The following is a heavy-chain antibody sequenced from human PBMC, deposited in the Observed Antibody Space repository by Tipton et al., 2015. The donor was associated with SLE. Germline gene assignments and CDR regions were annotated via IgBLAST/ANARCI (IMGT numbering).Heavy chain of an antibody. J-gene: IGHJ6*02. CDR1: GVSFTSSSYY. Sequence: TLSLTCTVSGVSFTSSSYYWGWIRQPPGKGLEWIGNIYFSGRTNYNPTLKSRVTISVDTSKSQFSLKLSSVTAADTAVYYCARGRDYYDYATDVWGQGTTVTVSS. CDR2: IYFSGRT. V-gene: IGHV4-39*07. D-gene: IGHD3-16*01. CDR3: ARGRDYYDYATDV.